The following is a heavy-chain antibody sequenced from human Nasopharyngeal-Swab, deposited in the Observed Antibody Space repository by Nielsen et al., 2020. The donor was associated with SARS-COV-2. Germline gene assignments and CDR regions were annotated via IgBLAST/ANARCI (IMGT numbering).Heavy chain of an antibody. CDR3: AGDYYYYYGMDV. CDR1: GFTFSSYW. V-gene: IGHV3-7*03. CDR2: IKQDGSEK. Sequence: GVLKISCAASGFTFSSYWMSWVRQAPGKGLEWVANIKQDGSEKYYVDSVKGRFTISRDNAKNSLYLQMNSLRAEDTAVYYCAGDYYYYYGMDVWGQGTTVTVSS. J-gene: IGHJ6*02.